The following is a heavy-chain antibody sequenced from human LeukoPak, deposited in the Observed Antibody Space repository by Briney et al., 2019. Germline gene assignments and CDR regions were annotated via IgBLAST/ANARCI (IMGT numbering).Heavy chain of an antibody. J-gene: IGHJ6*03. CDR3: ARHADFRGFGVVYYYMDV. CDR1: GGSFSGYY. CDR2: INHSGST. Sequence: PSETLSLTCAVYGGSFSGYYWSWIRQPPGKGLEWIGEINHSGSTNYNPSLKSRVTISVDTSKNQFSLKLSSVTAADTAVYYCARHADFRGFGVVYYYMDVWGKGTTVTVSS. D-gene: IGHD3-3*01. V-gene: IGHV4-34*01.